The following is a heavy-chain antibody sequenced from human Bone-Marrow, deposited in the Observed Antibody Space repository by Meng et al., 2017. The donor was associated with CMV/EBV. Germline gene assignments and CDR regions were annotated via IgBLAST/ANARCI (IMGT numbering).Heavy chain of an antibody. D-gene: IGHD6-6*01. CDR1: GYTFTGYY. J-gene: IGHJ4*02. CDR2: INPNSGGT. V-gene: IGHV1-2*02. CDR3: ARVHKGSSSFDY. Sequence: CQASGYTFTGYYMHWVRQAPGQGLEWMGWINPNSGGTNYAQKFQGRVTMTRDTSISTAYMELSRLRSDDTAVYYCARVHKGSSSFDYWGQGTLVTVSS.